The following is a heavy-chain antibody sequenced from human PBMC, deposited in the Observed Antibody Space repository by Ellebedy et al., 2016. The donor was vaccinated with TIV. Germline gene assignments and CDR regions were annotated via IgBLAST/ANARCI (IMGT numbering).Heavy chain of an antibody. J-gene: IGHJ4*02. V-gene: IGHV4-34*01. Sequence: SETLSLXXAVYSGSFSGYYWTWIRQTPGKGLEWIGEVNHNGGTKYSPSLKSRVTISGDTSKNQFSLKLRSVTAADTAVYYCARGTVALQSPKHFDWWGRGTLVTVSS. CDR3: ARGTVALQSPKHFDW. CDR1: SGSFSGYY. D-gene: IGHD6-19*01. CDR2: VNHNGGT.